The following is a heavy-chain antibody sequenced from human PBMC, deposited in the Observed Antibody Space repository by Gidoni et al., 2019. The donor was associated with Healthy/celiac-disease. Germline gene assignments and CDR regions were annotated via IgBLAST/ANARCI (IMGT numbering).Heavy chain of an antibody. J-gene: IGHJ4*02. CDR1: GYTFTGYA. D-gene: IGHD3-22*01. CDR2: INAGNGNT. Sequence: QVQLVQSGAEVKKPGASVKVSCKASGYTFTGYAMHWVRQAPGQRLEWMGWINAGNGNTKYSQKFQGRVTITRDTSASTAYMELSSLRSEDTAVYYCASDLYYYDSSGYYHSRYSFDYWGQGTLVTVSS. CDR3: ASDLYYYDSSGYYHSRYSFDY. V-gene: IGHV1-3*01.